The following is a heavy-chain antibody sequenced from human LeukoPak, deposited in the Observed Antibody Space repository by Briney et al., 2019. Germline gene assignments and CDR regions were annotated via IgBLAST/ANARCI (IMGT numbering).Heavy chain of an antibody. V-gene: IGHV3-21*01. CDR3: ARDLTAADNYYYYGMDV. Sequence: GGSLRLSCADSGLTFSSNSMDWVRQAPGKGLEWVSSINSSSSYIYYADSVKGRFTISRDNAKDSLYLQMNSLRAEDTAVYYCARDLTAADNYYYYGMDVWGQGTTVTVSS. J-gene: IGHJ6*02. CDR2: INSSSSYI. CDR1: GLTFSSNS. D-gene: IGHD6-13*01.